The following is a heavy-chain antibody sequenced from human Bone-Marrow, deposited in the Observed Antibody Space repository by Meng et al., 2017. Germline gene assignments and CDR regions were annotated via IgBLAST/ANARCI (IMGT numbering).Heavy chain of an antibody. CDR3: ARDLSALVSSSWYLGSVYYYYGMDV. Sequence: GESLKISCVASELTSSSCGMHWVRQAPGKGLEWVTFISYHGSDKNYADSVKGRFTISRDNAKNSLYLQMNSLRAEDTAVYYCARDLSALVSSSWYLGSVYYYYGMDVWGQGTTVTVSS. CDR2: ISYHGSDK. CDR1: ELTSSSCG. J-gene: IGHJ6*02. V-gene: IGHV3-30*07. D-gene: IGHD6-13*01.